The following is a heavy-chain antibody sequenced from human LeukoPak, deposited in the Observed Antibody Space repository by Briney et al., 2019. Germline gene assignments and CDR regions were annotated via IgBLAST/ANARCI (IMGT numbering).Heavy chain of an antibody. Sequence: GGSLRLSCAASGFSFNTYWMTWVRQAPGKGLEWMANIKQDGSEIDYVDSVKGRFTISRDNVKNSLYLQMNSLRAEDTAVYYCARDKDSYYDILTGYYDYWGQGTLVTVSS. CDR3: ARDKDSYYDILTGYYDY. V-gene: IGHV3-7*01. CDR2: IKQDGSEI. J-gene: IGHJ4*02. CDR1: GFSFNTYW. D-gene: IGHD3-9*01.